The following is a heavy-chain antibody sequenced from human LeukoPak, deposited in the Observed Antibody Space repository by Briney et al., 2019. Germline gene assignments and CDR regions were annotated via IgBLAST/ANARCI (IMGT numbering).Heavy chain of an antibody. CDR2: IYHNGNT. D-gene: IGHD4-17*01. CDR1: GGSVSSSNW. V-gene: IGHV4-4*02. CDR3: VRDTPGGSYGDYDY. Sequence: SETLSLTCTISGGSVSSSNWWGWIRQPPGKVLEWIGEIYHNGNTGYNPSLKSRVTISVGKSKNQFSLSLTSVTAADTAVYYCVRDTPGGSYGDYDYWGQGTLVTVSS. J-gene: IGHJ4*02.